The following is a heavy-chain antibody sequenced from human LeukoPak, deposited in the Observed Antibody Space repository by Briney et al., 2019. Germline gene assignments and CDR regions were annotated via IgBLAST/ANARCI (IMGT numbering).Heavy chain of an antibody. CDR2: INPNSGGT. V-gene: IGHV1-2*04. CDR1: GGTFSSYA. Sequence: ASVKVSCKASGGTFSSYAISWVRQAPGQGLEWMGWINPNSGGTNYAQEFQGWVTMTRDTSISTAYMELSRLRSDDTAVYYCARSPLWELYLDYWGQGTLVTVSS. CDR3: ARSPLWELYLDY. J-gene: IGHJ4*02. D-gene: IGHD1-26*01.